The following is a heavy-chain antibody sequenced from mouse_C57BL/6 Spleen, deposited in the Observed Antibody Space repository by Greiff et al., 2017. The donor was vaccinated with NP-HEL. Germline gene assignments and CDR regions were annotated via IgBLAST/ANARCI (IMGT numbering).Heavy chain of an antibody. V-gene: IGHV1-64*01. CDR3: ARVHYDYDAGYFDY. J-gene: IGHJ2*01. CDR1: GYIFTSYW. D-gene: IGHD2-4*01. CDR2: IHPNSGST. Sequence: QVQLQQPGAELVKPGASVKLSCKASGYIFTSYWMHWVKQRPGQGLEWIGMIHPNSGSTNYNEKFKSKATLTVDKSSSTAYMQLSSLTSEDSAVYYCARVHYDYDAGYFDYWGQGTTLTVSS.